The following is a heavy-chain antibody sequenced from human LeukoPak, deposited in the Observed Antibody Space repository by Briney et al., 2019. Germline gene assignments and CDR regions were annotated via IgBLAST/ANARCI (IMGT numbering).Heavy chain of an antibody. CDR3: ARGTGGKLLWFGELTYFDY. D-gene: IGHD3-10*01. V-gene: IGHV1-46*01. Sequence: ASVKVSCKASAYTFTSYYMHWVRQAPGQGLEWMGIINPSGDSTSFAQKFQGRVTMTREMSTSTVYMELSSLRSEDTAVYYCARGTGGKLLWFGELTYFDYWGQGTLVTVSS. CDR2: INPSGDST. CDR1: AYTFTSYY. J-gene: IGHJ4*02.